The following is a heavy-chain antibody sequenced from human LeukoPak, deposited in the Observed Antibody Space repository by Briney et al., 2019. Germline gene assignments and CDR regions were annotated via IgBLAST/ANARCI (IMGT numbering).Heavy chain of an antibody. D-gene: IGHD2-8*02. CDR2: IYGKTGEE. CDR1: GFTFDNYA. J-gene: IGHJ4*02. CDR3: GYDNSPGGLEY. V-gene: IGHV3-9*01. Sequence: PGRSLRLSCAASGFTFDNYAMHWVRQAPGKGLEWVSGIYGKTGEEGYADSVKGRFTISRDNAKNSLYLQMNSLRAEDSALYFCGYDNSPGGLEYWGQGTLVTVSS.